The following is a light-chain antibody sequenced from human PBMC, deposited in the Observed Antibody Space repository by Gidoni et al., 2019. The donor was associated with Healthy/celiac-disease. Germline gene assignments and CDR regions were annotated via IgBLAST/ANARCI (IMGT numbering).Light chain of an antibody. J-gene: IGKJ4*01. Sequence: DIQLTQSPSFLSASVGDRVTITCRASQGISSYLAWYHQKPGKAPKLLIYAASTVQSGVPSRFSGSGSGKEFTITISSLQPEDFATYYCQQLNSYPATFGGGTKVEIK. V-gene: IGKV1-9*01. CDR2: AAS. CDR1: QGISSY. CDR3: QQLNSYPAT.